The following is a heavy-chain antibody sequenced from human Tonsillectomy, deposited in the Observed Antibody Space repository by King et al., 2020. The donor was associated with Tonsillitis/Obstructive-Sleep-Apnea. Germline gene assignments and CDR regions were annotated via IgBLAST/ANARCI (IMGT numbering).Heavy chain of an antibody. D-gene: IGHD1-14*01. CDR1: VGSISSYY. J-gene: IGHJ3*02. V-gene: IGHV4-59*01. Sequence: QLQESGPGLVKPSETLSLTCTVSVGSISSYYWCGFRLSPGRGMVGIGLVNYNWRTNYNPPLKSRVTISVDTSKNQFSLKLSSVNAADTAVYYCARGIRGYNDAFDIWGQGTMVTVSS. CDR2: VNYNWRT. CDR3: ARGIRGYNDAFDI.